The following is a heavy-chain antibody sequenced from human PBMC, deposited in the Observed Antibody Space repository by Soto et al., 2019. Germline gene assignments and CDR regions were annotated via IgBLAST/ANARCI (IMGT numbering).Heavy chain of an antibody. J-gene: IGHJ6*02. Sequence: QVQLVQSGAEVKKPGASVKVSCKASGYTFTSYDINWVRQATGQGLEWMGWMNPNSGNTGYAQKFQGRVTMTRNTSISTAYMELSSLRSEDTAVYYCARAQAYYYDSSGYYYSDGMDVWGQGTTVTVSS. CDR2: MNPNSGNT. V-gene: IGHV1-8*01. CDR1: GYTFTSYD. CDR3: ARAQAYYYDSSGYYYSDGMDV. D-gene: IGHD3-22*01.